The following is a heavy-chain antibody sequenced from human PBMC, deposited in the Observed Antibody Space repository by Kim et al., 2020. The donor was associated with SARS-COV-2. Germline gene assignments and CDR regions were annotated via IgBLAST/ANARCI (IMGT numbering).Heavy chain of an antibody. Sequence: GGSLRLSCAASGFTFSSYWMHWVRQAPGKGLVWVSRINSDWSSTSYADSVKGRFTISRDNAKNTLYLQMNSLRAEDTAVYYCARDPSSGCDSGDRDYWGQGTLVTVSS. CDR2: INSDWSST. V-gene: IGHV3-74*01. CDR3: ARDPSSGCDSGDRDY. J-gene: IGHJ4*02. CDR1: GFTFSSYW. D-gene: IGHD6-19*01.